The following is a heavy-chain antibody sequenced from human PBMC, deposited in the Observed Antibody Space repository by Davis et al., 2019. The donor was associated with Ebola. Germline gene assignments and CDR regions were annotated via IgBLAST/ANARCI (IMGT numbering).Heavy chain of an antibody. CDR1: GGSISSYY. CDR3: ARAKVGPSTYCGGDCFSDWFDP. D-gene: IGHD2-21*02. Sequence: PSETLSLTCTVSGGSISSYYWSWIRQPAGKGLEWIGRIYPSGSTNYNPSLTSRVTMSVDTSKNQFSLKLSSVTAADTAVYYCARAKVGPSTYCGGDCFSDWFDPWGQGTLVTVSS. J-gene: IGHJ5*02. V-gene: IGHV4-4*07. CDR2: IYPSGST.